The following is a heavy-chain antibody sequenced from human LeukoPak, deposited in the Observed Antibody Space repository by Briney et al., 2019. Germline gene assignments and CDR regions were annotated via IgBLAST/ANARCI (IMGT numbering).Heavy chain of an antibody. D-gene: IGHD2-2*01. J-gene: IGHJ4*02. CDR2: ISGSDATS. CDR3: AKDISSNCYRGRGVDH. V-gene: IGHV3-23*01. Sequence: GGPLRLSCEVSGFNFASYAMNWVRQAPGKGLEWVSGISGSDATSCYRDSVKGRFTISRDNSKDTLYLHNKSLRAEDTAVYYCAKDISSNCYRGRGVDHWGQGTLVTVSS. CDR1: GFNFASYA.